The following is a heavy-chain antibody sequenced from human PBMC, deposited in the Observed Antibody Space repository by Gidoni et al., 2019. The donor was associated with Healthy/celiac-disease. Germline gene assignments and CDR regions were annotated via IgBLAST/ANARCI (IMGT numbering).Heavy chain of an antibody. Sequence: QVQLVESGGGVVQPGRSLRLSCAASGFTFSANGMHWVRQAPGKGLEWVAVIWYDGSNKYYGDSVKGRFTISRDNSKNTLFLQMNSLRAEDTAVYYCARDNLGMDVWGQGTTVTVSS. J-gene: IGHJ6*02. CDR3: ARDNLGMDV. CDR2: IWYDGSNK. V-gene: IGHV3-33*01. CDR1: GFTFSANG.